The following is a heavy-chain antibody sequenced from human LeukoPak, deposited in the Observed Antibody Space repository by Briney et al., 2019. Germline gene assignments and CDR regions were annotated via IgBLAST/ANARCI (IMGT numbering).Heavy chain of an antibody. J-gene: IGHJ4*02. V-gene: IGHV3-74*01. CDR3: ARGLPGHTSALGY. CDR1: GFTFSSYS. D-gene: IGHD6-25*01. CDR2: INSDGSST. Sequence: GGSLRLSCAASGFTFSSYSMNWVRQAPGKGLEWVSRINSDGSSTTYADSVKGRFTISRDNAKNTVYVQMNSLRAEDTAVYYCARGLPGHTSALGYWGQGTLVTVSS.